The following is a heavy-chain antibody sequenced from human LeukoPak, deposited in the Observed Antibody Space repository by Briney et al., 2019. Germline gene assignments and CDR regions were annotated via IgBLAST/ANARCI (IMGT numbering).Heavy chain of an antibody. CDR3: ASSGGKVAMVGGYYYGMDV. D-gene: IGHD5-18*01. J-gene: IGHJ6*02. CDR2: ISAHNGDT. V-gene: IGHV1-18*01. CDR1: GYTFPTYG. Sequence: ASVKVSCKASGYTFPTYGITWVRQAPGHGLEWMGWISAHNGDTNYAQNLQGRVTMTTDTSTRTAYMELRSLTSDDTAVYYCASSGGKVAMVGGYYYGMDVWGRGTTVTVSS.